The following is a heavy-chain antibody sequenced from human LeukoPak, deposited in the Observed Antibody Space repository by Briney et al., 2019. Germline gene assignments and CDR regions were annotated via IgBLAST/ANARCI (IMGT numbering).Heavy chain of an antibody. J-gene: IGHJ3*02. D-gene: IGHD6-19*01. V-gene: IGHV3-48*03. CDR3: ARDSGSGTNPGESAFDI. CDR2: ISTSGSTI. Sequence: GGSLRLSCTASGFTFSNYELNWVRQAPGKGLEWVSYISTSGSTIDYADSVKGRFTISRDNAKNSLYVQMNSLRAEDTAIYYCARDSGSGTNPGESAFDIWGQGTMVSVSS. CDR1: GFTFSNYE.